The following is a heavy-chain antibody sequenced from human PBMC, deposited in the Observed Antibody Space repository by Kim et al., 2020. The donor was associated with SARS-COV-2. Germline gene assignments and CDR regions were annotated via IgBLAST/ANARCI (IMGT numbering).Heavy chain of an antibody. CDR3: ARGVGATPFDY. J-gene: IGHJ4*02. Sequence: TNYNPSLKSRVTISVDTSKNQFSLKLSSVTAADTAVYYCARGVGATPFDYWGQGTLVTVSS. CDR2: T. D-gene: IGHD1-26*01. V-gene: IGHV4-61*02.